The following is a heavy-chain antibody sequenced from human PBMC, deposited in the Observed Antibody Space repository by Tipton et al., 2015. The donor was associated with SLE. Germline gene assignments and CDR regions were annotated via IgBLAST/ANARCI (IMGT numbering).Heavy chain of an antibody. Sequence: LSLTCAASGFTFSSYGMHWVRQAPGKGLEWVAVIWYDGSNKYYADSVKGRFTISRDNSKNTLYLQMNSLRAEDTAVYYCARDLGGSPDYWGQGTLVTVSS. D-gene: IGHD3-10*01. J-gene: IGHJ4*02. CDR3: ARDLGGSPDY. CDR1: GFTFSSYG. CDR2: IWYDGSNK. V-gene: IGHV3-33*01.